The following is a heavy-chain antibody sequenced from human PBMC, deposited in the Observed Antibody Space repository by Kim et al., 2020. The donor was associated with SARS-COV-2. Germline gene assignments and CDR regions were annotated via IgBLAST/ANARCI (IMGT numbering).Heavy chain of an antibody. J-gene: IGHJ5*02. Sequence: VKSRFTISRDNAKNALPLQMSSLRAEDTAVYYCARGLGYCSGGSCPNWFAPWGQGTLVTVSS. CDR3: ARGLGYCSGGSCPNWFAP. V-gene: IGHV3-21*01. D-gene: IGHD2-15*01.